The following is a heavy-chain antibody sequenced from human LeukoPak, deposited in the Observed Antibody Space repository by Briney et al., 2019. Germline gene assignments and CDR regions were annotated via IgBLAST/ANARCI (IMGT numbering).Heavy chain of an antibody. D-gene: IGHD6-13*01. CDR2: INPNSGGT. V-gene: IGHV1-2*02. J-gene: IGHJ4*02. CDR3: ARHIEAAVYYFDY. Sequence: ASVKVSCKASGYTFTNYYLHWVRQAPGQGLEWMGWINPNSGGTIYAQKFKGRVTMTRDTFISTAYMELSRLRPDDSALYYCARHIEAAVYYFDYWGQGALVTVSS. CDR1: GYTFTNYY.